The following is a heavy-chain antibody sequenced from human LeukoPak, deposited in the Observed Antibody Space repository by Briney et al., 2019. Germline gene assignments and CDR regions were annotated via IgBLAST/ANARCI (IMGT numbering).Heavy chain of an antibody. V-gene: IGHV3-7*01. J-gene: IGHJ4*02. D-gene: IGHD1-26*01. CDR1: GFTFSNYW. CDR2: IKEDGSEK. Sequence: GGSLRLSCAGSGFTFSNYWMSWVREVPGKGLEWVANIKEDGSEKYYVDSVKGRFTIFRDNAKNSLYLQMNSLRAEDTAVYYCARDRHSGHFDWGQGTLVTVSS. CDR3: ARDRHSGHFD.